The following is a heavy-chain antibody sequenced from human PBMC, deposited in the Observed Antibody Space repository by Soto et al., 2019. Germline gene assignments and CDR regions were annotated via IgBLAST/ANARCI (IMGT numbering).Heavy chain of an antibody. CDR1: GFSFDDYA. CDR2: ISWNSGTI. Sequence: EVQVVESGGGLVQPGRSLRLSCAASGFSFDDYAMHWVRQAPGKGLEWVSGISWNSGTIGYADSVEGRFTISRDNAKNDLYLKMTSVRVEGTALDYCAESTGGNASGMGVWVEGTTVTVSS. V-gene: IGHV3-9*01. D-gene: IGHD2-8*01. CDR3: AESTGGNASGMGV. J-gene: IGHJ6*04.